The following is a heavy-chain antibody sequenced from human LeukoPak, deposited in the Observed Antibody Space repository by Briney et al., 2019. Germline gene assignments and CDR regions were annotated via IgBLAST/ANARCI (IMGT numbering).Heavy chain of an antibody. V-gene: IGHV3-49*04. CDR1: GFTFGVHA. CDR2: IRSRAYRGTT. Sequence: PGGSLRLSCRGPGFTFGVHAMSWVRQAPGEGLEWVGFIRSRAYRGTTKYAASVKGRFTISRDDSASIAYLQMNSLKTEDTAVYYCARGPIQLWIHNAMDVWGQGTTATVSS. D-gene: IGHD5-18*01. CDR3: ARGPIQLWIHNAMDV. J-gene: IGHJ6*02.